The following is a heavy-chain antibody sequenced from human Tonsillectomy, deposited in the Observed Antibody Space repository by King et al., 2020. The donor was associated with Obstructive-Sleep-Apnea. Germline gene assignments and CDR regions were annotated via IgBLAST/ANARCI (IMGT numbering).Heavy chain of an antibody. CDR1: GFTFSDYY. CDR2: ISSSGSTI. Sequence: VQLVESGGGLVKPGGSLRLSCAASGFTFSDYYMSWIRQAPGKGREWVSYISSSGSTIYYADSLNGRFTLSRDNAKNSLYLQMNSLRAEDTAVYYCARSGPGSGSYLYYFDYWGQGTLVTVSS. CDR3: ARSGPGSGSYLYYFDY. V-gene: IGHV3-11*01. J-gene: IGHJ4*02. D-gene: IGHD3-10*01.